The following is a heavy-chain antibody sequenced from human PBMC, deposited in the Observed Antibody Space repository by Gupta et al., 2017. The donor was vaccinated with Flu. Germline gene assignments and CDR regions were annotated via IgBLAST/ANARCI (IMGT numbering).Heavy chain of an antibody. CDR1: GFSHSYEKMG. D-gene: IGHD3-22*01. J-gene: IGHJ6*02. Sequence: QVTLKESGPVLVKPTETLTLTCTVSGFSHSYEKMGVTWIRQPPGKALEWLAQIFSDDEEPYRPPLKSTFIISEATSKSQVVLTMTNLVPGDTATYFCTRKSRVGVRYHYIYYCLDVWGQVTTVTVSS. CDR3: TRKSRVGVRYHYIYYCLDV. CDR2: IFSDDEE. V-gene: IGHV2-26*01.